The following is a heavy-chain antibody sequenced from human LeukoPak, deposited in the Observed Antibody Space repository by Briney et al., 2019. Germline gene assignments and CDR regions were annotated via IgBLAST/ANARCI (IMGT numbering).Heavy chain of an antibody. Sequence: PGGSLRLSCAASGFTVSSNYMSWVRQAPGKGLEWVSVIYSGGSTYYADSVKGRFTISRDNSKNTLYLQMNSLRAEDTAVYYCARSFSGSYSPHWGQGTLVTVSS. D-gene: IGHD1-26*01. J-gene: IGHJ4*02. CDR3: ARSFSGSYSPH. V-gene: IGHV3-66*01. CDR2: IYSGGST. CDR1: GFTVSSNY.